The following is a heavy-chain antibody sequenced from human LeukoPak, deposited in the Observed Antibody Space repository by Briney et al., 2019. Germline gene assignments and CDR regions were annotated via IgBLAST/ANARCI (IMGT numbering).Heavy chain of an antibody. CDR1: GGSTSSYY. CDR2: IYYSGST. V-gene: IGHV4-59*12. J-gene: IGHJ4*02. Sequence: SETLSLTCTVSGGSTSSYYWSWIRQPPGKGLEWIGYIYYSGSTYYNPSLKSRVTISVDTSKNQFSLKLSSVTAADTAVYYCARDGAFGELLLDYWGQGTLVTVSS. D-gene: IGHD3-10*01. CDR3: ARDGAFGELLLDY.